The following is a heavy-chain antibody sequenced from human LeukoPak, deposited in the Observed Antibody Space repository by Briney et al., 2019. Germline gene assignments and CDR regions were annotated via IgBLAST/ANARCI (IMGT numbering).Heavy chain of an antibody. Sequence: GGSLRLSCAASGFTSSSYAMSWVRQAPGKGLECVSAISGSGGSTYYADSVKGRFTISRDNSKNTLYLQMNSLRAEDTAVYYCAKDPGSGYDPLDYWGQGTLVTVSS. J-gene: IGHJ4*02. CDR2: ISGSGGST. D-gene: IGHD5-12*01. CDR3: AKDPGSGYDPLDY. V-gene: IGHV3-23*01. CDR1: GFTSSSYA.